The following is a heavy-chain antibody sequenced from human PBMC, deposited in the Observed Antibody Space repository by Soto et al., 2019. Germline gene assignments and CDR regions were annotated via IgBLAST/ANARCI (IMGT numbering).Heavy chain of an antibody. CDR2: ISYDGSNK. Sequence: GGALRLSCADSGFTCSSYAMHWVRQAPGKGLEWVAVISYDGSNKYYADSVKGRFTISRDNSKNTLYLQMNSLRAEDTAVYYCARGHDFWSGHPCNWFDPWGQGILVPVSS. CDR1: GFTCSSYA. D-gene: IGHD3-3*01. V-gene: IGHV3-30-3*01. J-gene: IGHJ5*02. CDR3: ARGHDFWSGHPCNWFDP.